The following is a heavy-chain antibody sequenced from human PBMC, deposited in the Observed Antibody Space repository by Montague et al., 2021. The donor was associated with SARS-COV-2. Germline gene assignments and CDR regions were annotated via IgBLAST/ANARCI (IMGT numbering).Heavy chain of an antibody. J-gene: IGHJ4*02. V-gene: IGHV4-34*01. D-gene: IGHD2-21*02. CDR1: GGSFSSHY. CDR3: ARDSDAVDY. Sequence: SETLSLTCAVSGGSFSSHYWSWIRQPAGKGLEWIGQIYHSGSPNYNPSLKSRVTMSVDTSKNQFSLKLSSVTAADTAVYYCARDSDAVDYWGQGTLVTVSS. CDR2: IYHSGSP.